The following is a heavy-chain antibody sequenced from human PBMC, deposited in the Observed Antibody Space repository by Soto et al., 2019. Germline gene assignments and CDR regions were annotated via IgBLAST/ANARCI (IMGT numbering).Heavy chain of an antibody. D-gene: IGHD1-1*01. CDR2: IIPIFGTA. CDR3: AIGVVDGARTGGTYLAY. CDR1: ACTLSIYA. V-gene: IGHV1-69*13. Sequence: PSVRASCKTSACTLSIYAFIWVRPSNRQGLEWIGGIIPIFGTANYAQKFQGRVTITADESTSTAYMELSSLRSEDTAVYYCAIGVVDGARTGGTYLAYWRKGPWVIVSS. J-gene: IGHJ4*02.